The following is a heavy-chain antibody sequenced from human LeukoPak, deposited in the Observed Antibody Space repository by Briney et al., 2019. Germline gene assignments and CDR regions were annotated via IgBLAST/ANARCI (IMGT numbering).Heavy chain of an antibody. CDR3: ARDRAARPEAWFDP. CDR2: ISSSSSTI. D-gene: IGHD6-6*01. V-gene: IGHV3-48*01. Sequence: GGSLRLSCAASGFTFSSYSMNWVRQAPGKGLEWVSYISSSSSTIYYADSVKGRFTISRDNSKNTLYLQMNSLRAEDTAVYYCARDRAARPEAWFDPWGQGALVTVSS. CDR1: GFTFSSYS. J-gene: IGHJ5*02.